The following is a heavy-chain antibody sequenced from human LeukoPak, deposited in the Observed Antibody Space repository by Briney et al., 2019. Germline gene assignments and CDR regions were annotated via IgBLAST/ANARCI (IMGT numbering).Heavy chain of an antibody. V-gene: IGHV4-39*01. CDR3: ARVPNWNYPSFDY. J-gene: IGHJ4*02. CDR2: VFYSGST. D-gene: IGHD1-7*01. Sequence: LSETLSLTCTVSGGSISTSDYYWGWIRQPPGKGLEWIGSVFYSGSTYYNPSLKSRVTISVDTSKNQFSLKLSSVTAADTAVYYCARVPNWNYPSFDYWGQGILVTVSS. CDR1: GGSISTSDYY.